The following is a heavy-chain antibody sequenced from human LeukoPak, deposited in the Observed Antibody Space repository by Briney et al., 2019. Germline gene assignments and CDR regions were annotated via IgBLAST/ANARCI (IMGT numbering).Heavy chain of an antibody. CDR3: ARDRSYGYLRYYYGMDV. J-gene: IGHJ6*04. CDR1: GFTVSSNY. V-gene: IGHV3-53*05. D-gene: IGHD5-18*01. CDR2: IYSGGST. Sequence: GGSLRLSCAASGFTVSSNYMSWVRQAPGKGLEWVSVIYSGGSTYYADSVKGRFTISRDNSKNTLYLQMNSLRAEDTAVYYCARDRSYGYLRYYYGMDVWGKGTTVTVSS.